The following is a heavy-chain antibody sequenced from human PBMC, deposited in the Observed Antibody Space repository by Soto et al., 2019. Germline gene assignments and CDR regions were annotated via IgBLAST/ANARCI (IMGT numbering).Heavy chain of an antibody. CDR3: ARELGYCSSTSFYKVWLDP. J-gene: IGHJ5*02. CDR2: IYYSGST. Sequence: HVQLQESGPGLVKPSQTLSLTCTVSGGSISSGDYYWSWIRQPPGKGLEWIGYIYYSGSTYYNPSLKSRVTISVDTSKNQFFLKLSSVTAADTSVYYCARELGYCSSTSFYKVWLDPWGQGTLVTVSS. V-gene: IGHV4-30-4*01. CDR1: GGSISSGDYY. D-gene: IGHD2-2*02.